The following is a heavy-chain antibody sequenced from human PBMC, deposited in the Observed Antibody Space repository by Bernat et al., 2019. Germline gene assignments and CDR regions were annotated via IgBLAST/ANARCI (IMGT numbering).Heavy chain of an antibody. V-gene: IGHV3-7*04. D-gene: IGHD2-15*01. CDR1: GFTFSSYW. CDR3: ARFTRRDPSDY. CDR2: IKEDGSEK. J-gene: IGHJ4*02. Sequence: EVQLVESGGGLVQPGGSLRLSCAASGFTFSSYWMSWVRQAPGKGLEWVANIKEDGSEKYYVDSVKGRFTISRDNAKNSLYLQMNSLRGEDTAVYYWARFTRRDPSDYWGQGTLVTVSS.